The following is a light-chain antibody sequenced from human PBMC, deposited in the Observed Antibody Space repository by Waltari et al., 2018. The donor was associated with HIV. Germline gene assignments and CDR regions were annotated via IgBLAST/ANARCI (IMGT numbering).Light chain of an antibody. CDR3: QQRSNWPPVT. CDR1: QSVSNNY. CDR2: DAS. Sequence: EIVLTQSPATLSLSPGERATLSCGASQSVSNNYLAWYQQKPGLAPRLLIYDASTRATGIPARFSGSGSGTDFTLTISSLEPEDVAVYYCQQRSNWPPVTFGQGTRLEI. V-gene: IGKV3D-20*02. J-gene: IGKJ5*01.